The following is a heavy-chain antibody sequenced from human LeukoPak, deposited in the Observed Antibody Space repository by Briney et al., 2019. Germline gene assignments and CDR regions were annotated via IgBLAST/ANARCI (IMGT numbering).Heavy chain of an antibody. D-gene: IGHD6-19*01. Sequence: KPGGSLRLSCAASGFTFSSYSMNWVRQAPGKGLEWVSSISSSSSYIYYADSVKGRFTISRDNAKNSLYLQMNSLRAEDTAVYYCARVVALAGRAFDIWGQGTMVTVSS. V-gene: IGHV3-21*01. J-gene: IGHJ3*02. CDR3: ARVVALAGRAFDI. CDR1: GFTFSSYS. CDR2: ISSSSSYI.